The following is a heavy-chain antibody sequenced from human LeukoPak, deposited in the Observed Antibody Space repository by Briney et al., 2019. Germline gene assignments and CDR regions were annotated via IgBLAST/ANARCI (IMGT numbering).Heavy chain of an antibody. CDR2: IYYSGST. J-gene: IGHJ2*01. Sequence: PSETLSLTCTVSGGSVSSGSYYWSWIRQPPGKGLEWIGYIYYSGSTNYNPSLKSRVTMSVDTSKNQFSLKLSSVTAEDTAIYYCAKDRTVGASYWYFDLWGRGALVTVSS. V-gene: IGHV4-61*01. D-gene: IGHD1-26*01. CDR1: GGSVSSGSYY. CDR3: AKDRTVGASYWYFDL.